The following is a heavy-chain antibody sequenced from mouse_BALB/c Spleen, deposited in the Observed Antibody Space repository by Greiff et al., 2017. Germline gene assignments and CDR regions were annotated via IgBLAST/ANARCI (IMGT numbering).Heavy chain of an antibody. CDR3: ARRTGTGLYFDY. CDR2: ISSGGGST. Sequence: EVMLVESGGGLVKPGGSLKLSCAASGFAFSSYDMSWVRQTPEKRLEWVAYISSGGGSTYYPDTVKGRFTISRDNAKNTLYLQMSSLKSEDTAMYYCARRTGTGLYFDYWGQGTTLTVSS. J-gene: IGHJ2*01. V-gene: IGHV5-12-1*01. CDR1: GFAFSSYD. D-gene: IGHD4-1*01.